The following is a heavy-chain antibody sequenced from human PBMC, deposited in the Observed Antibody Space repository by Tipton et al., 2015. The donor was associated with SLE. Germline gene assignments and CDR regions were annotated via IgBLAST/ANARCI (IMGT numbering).Heavy chain of an antibody. Sequence: TLSLTCSVSGGSISSNYWIWIRQPPGKGLEWIGYISYNGGTNYNPSLKSRVTMSVDTAKNQFSLSLTSVTAADTAVYYCTREGLADSWGQGTLVTVSS. V-gene: IGHV4-59*12. CDR2: ISYNGGT. CDR3: TREGLADS. CDR1: GGSISSNY. D-gene: IGHD3/OR15-3a*01. J-gene: IGHJ4*02.